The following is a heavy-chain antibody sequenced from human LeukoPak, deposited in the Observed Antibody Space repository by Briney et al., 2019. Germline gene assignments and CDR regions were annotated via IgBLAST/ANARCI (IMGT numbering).Heavy chain of an antibody. J-gene: IGHJ3*02. CDR2: IYTSGST. Sequence: TSETLSLTCTASGGSISSYYWSWIRQPPGKGLEWIWYIYTSGSTNYNPSLKSRFTISVDTSKNQFSLQLSSVTAADTAVYYCALGDRWGPVAKTRLAFDIWGQGTMVTVSS. CDR3: ALGDRWGPVAKTRLAFDI. D-gene: IGHD2-2*01. CDR1: GGSISSYY. V-gene: IGHV4-4*09.